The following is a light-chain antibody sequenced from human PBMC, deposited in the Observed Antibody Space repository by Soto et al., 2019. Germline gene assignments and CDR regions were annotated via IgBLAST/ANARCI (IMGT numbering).Light chain of an antibody. CDR1: QGISSY. V-gene: IGKV1-8*01. CDR3: QQYYSYPYT. J-gene: IGKJ2*01. CDR2: AAS. Sequence: AIRMTQSPSSFSASTGDRVTITCRASQGISSYLAWYQQKPGKAPKLLIYAASTLQSGVPSRFSGSGSGTDFTLTISCLQSEDFATYYCQQYYSYPYTFVQGTKVDIK.